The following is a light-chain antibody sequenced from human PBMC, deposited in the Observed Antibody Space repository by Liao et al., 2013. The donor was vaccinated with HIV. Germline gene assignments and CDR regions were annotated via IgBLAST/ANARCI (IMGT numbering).Light chain of an antibody. Sequence: SYILTQPPSVSVAPGETARIPCGADDIGTKAVHWYQHKPGQAPVLVIYRDSKRPSGIPERFSGSNSGNTATLTISGTQAMDEADYYCQAWDTSTAAEVFGGGTKLTVL. V-gene: IGLV3-9*01. CDR3: QAWDTSTAAEV. CDR2: RDS. CDR1: DIGTKA. J-gene: IGLJ2*01.